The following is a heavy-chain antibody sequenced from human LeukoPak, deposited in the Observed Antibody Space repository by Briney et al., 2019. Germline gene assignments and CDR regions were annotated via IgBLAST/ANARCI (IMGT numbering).Heavy chain of an antibody. J-gene: IGHJ4*02. CDR1: GGTFSSYA. V-gene: IGHV1-69*01. CDR3: ARGVRLEMYYFDY. Sequence: GSSVKASCKASGGTFSSYAISWVRQAPGQGLEWMGGIIPIFGTANYAQKFQGRVTITADESTSTAYMELSSLRSEDTAVYYCARGVRLEMYYFDYWGQGTLVTVSS. CDR2: IIPIFGTA. D-gene: IGHD1-1*01.